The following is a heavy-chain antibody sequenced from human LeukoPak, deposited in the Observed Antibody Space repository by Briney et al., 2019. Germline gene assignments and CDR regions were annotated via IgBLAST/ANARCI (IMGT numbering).Heavy chain of an antibody. Sequence: PSETLSLTCTVSGGSVSSGSYYWSWIRQPPGKGLEWIGYIYYSGSTNYNPSLKSRVTISVDTSKNQFSLKLSSVTAADTAVYYCARGSSIAARFDYWGQGTLVTVSS. CDR1: GGSVSSGSYY. V-gene: IGHV4-61*01. CDR2: IYYSGST. D-gene: IGHD6-6*01. J-gene: IGHJ4*02. CDR3: ARGSSIAARFDY.